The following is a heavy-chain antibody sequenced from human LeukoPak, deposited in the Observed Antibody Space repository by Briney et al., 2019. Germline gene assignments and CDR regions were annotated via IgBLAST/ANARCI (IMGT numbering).Heavy chain of an antibody. CDR3: AKGDCASGSCYFDD. D-gene: IGHD2-8*01. CDR1: GFTLSKHP. CDR2: LSDTGDSR. V-gene: IGHV3-23*01. J-gene: IGHJ4*02. Sequence: PGGSLRLSCAASGFTLSKHPMYWVRPAPGKGLEWVSSLSDTGDSRHYADSVKGRFTISRDSARSALYLQMNSLRAEDTAVYYCAKGDCASGSCYFDDWGQGSQVTVSS.